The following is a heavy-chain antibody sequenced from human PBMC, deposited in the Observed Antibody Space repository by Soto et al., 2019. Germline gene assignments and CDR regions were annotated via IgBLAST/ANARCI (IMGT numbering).Heavy chain of an antibody. CDR2: ISWNSGSI. D-gene: IGHD3-3*01. V-gene: IGHV3-9*01. CDR3: AKGIYDFWSGYYTGFDY. CDR1: GFTFSSYP. J-gene: IGHJ4*02. Sequence: GGSLRLSCAASGFTFSSYPIHWVRQAPGKGLEWVSGISWNSGSIGYADSVKGRFTISRDNAKNSLYLQMNSLRAEDTALYYCAKGIYDFWSGYYTGFDYWGQGTLVTVSS.